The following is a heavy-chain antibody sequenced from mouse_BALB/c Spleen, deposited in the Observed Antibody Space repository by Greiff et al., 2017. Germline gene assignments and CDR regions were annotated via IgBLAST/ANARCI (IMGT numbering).Heavy chain of an antibody. CDR1: GYTFTSYW. J-gene: IGHJ3*01. V-gene: IGHV1-7*01. CDR2: INPSTGYT. CDR3: ARAMIRGAWFAY. Sequence: VQLQQSGAELAKPGASVKMSCKASGYTFTSYWMHWVKQRPGQGLEWIGYINPSTGYTEYNQKFKDKATLTADKSSSTAYMQLSSLTSEDSAVYCCARAMIRGAWFAYWGQGTLVTVSA. D-gene: IGHD2-4*01.